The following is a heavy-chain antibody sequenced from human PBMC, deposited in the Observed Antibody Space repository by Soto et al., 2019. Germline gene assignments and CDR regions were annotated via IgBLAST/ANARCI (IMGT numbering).Heavy chain of an antibody. D-gene: IGHD6-6*01. V-gene: IGHV3-7*01. Sequence: PGGSPRLSCAASGFTFSDYWMSWVRQAPGKGLEWVANIKQDGREKSYVDSVKGRFTISRDNAKNSLYLQMNSLRAEDMAVYYCARVASSSSGVIFDYWGQGTLVTVSS. CDR1: GFTFSDYW. CDR3: ARVASSSSGVIFDY. J-gene: IGHJ4*02. CDR2: IKQDGREK.